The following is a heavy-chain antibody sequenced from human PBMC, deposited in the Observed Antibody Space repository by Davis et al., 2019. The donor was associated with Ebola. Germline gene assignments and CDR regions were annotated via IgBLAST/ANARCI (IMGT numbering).Heavy chain of an antibody. D-gene: IGHD4-17*01. V-gene: IGHV3-30-3*01. CDR2: ISYDGSNK. CDR1: GFTFSSYA. Sequence: GESLKISCAASGFTFSSYAMHWVRQAPGKGLEWVAVISYDGSNKYYADSVKGRFTISRDNAKNSLYLQMNSLRAEDTAVYYCARDTVTTNPYYYYYGMDVWGQGTTVTVSS. J-gene: IGHJ6*02. CDR3: ARDTVTTNPYYYYYGMDV.